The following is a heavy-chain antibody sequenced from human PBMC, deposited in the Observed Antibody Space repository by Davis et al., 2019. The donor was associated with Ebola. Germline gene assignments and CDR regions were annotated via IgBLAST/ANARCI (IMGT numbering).Heavy chain of an antibody. Sequence: PSETLSLTCAVYGGSFSGYYWSWIRQPPGKGLEWIGEINHSGSTNYNPSLKSRVTISVDTSKNQFSLKLSSVTAADTAVYYCASGGYSYGPLDYWGQGTLVTVSS. V-gene: IGHV4-34*01. CDR2: INHSGST. J-gene: IGHJ4*02. D-gene: IGHD5-18*01. CDR3: ASGGYSYGPLDY. CDR1: GGSFSGYY.